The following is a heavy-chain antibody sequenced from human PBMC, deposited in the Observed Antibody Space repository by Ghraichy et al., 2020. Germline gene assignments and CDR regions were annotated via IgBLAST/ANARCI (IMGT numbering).Heavy chain of an antibody. J-gene: IGHJ6*02. CDR1: GGSISSSSYY. Sequence: SETLSLTCTVSGGSISSSSYYWGWIRQPPGKGLEWIGSIYYSGSTYYNPSLKSRVTISVDTSKNQFSLKLSSVTAADTAVYYCARVIGYCSGGSCYPKGAYYGMDVWGQGTTVTVSS. CDR2: IYYSGST. CDR3: ARVIGYCSGGSCYPKGAYYGMDV. V-gene: IGHV4-39*07. D-gene: IGHD2-15*01.